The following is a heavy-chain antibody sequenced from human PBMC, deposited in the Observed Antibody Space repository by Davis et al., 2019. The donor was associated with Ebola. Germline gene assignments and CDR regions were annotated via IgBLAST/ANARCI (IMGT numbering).Heavy chain of an antibody. CDR2: TYYSSKWYT. CDR1: EDSVAGGTGG. V-gene: IGHV6-1*01. Sequence: HSQTLSLTCAISEDSVAGGTGGWNWIRQSPSRGLEWLGRTYYSSKWYTGYAESVKSRINISPDTAKNQFSLHLNSVTPEDTAVYYCARGWLRSGLDVWGKGAAVIVSS. CDR3: ARGWLRSGLDV. J-gene: IGHJ6*04. D-gene: IGHD5-12*01.